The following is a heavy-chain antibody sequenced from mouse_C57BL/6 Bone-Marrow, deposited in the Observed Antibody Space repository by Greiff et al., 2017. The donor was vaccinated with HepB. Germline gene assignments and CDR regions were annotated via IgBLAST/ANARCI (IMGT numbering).Heavy chain of an antibody. CDR1: GFSFNTYA. D-gene: IGHD3-2*02. Sequence: EVQVVESGGGLVQPKGSLKLSCAASGFSFNTYAMNWVRQAPGKGLEWVARIRSKSNNYATYYADSVKDRFTISRDDSESMLYLQMNNLKTEDTAMYYCVRGGSGYGEVFAYWGQGTLVTVSA. J-gene: IGHJ3*01. CDR2: IRSKSNNYAT. CDR3: VRGGSGYGEVFAY. V-gene: IGHV10-1*01.